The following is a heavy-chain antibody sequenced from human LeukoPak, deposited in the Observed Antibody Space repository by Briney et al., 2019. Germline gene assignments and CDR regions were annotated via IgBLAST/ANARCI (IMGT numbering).Heavy chain of an antibody. CDR1: GFAFSSYD. CDR2: ISATGGEA. D-gene: IGHD2-8*01. V-gene: IGHV3-23*01. CDR3: ARRYCTPSSCYSDY. J-gene: IGHJ4*02. Sequence: GGSLRLSCAASGFAFSSYDMNWVRQAPGKGLEWISTISATGGEARYADSVKGRVTIPRDNSKNTLYLQMNSLRAEDTAVYYCARRYCTPSSCYSDYWGQGALVTVSS.